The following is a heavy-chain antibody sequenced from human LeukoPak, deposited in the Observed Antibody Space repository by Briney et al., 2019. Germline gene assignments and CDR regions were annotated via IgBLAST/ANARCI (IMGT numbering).Heavy chain of an antibody. CDR3: ARGSGYYLDFDY. V-gene: IGHV4-59*01. J-gene: IGHJ4*02. CDR1: GGSISSYY. Sequence: SETLSLTCTVSGGSISSYYWSWIRQPPGKGLEWIGYIYYSGSTNYNPSLKSRVTISVDTSKNQFSLKLSSMTAADTAVYYCARGSGYYLDFDYWGQGTLVTVSS. CDR2: IYYSGST. D-gene: IGHD3-22*01.